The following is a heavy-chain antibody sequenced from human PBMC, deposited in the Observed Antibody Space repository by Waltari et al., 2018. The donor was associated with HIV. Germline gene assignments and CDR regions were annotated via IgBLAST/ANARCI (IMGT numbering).Heavy chain of an antibody. CDR1: GGSISSGGYY. CDR2: NYYSGNT. Sequence: QVQLQESGPGLVKPSQTLSLTCTVSGGSISSGGYYLSWIRQHPGKVMEWIVYNYYSGNTYYTPSLKGRVTISVDTSKNQFALKLSSVTAADTAVYYCARAITMVRGRYFFDYWGQGTLVTVSS. J-gene: IGHJ4*02. V-gene: IGHV4-31*03. CDR3: ARAITMVRGRYFFDY. D-gene: IGHD3-10*01.